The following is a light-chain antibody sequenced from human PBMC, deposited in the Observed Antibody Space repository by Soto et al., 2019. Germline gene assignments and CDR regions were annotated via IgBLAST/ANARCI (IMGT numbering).Light chain of an antibody. Sequence: QSVLTQPASVSGSPGQSITISCTGTSSDVGTYNYVSWYQHYPGKAPKVMIYDVSDRPSGVSTRFSGSKSGNTASLTISGLQAEDEAVYYCSLYRGTNMPVLFGGGTKVTVL. CDR2: DVS. CDR3: SLYRGTNMPVL. V-gene: IGLV2-14*03. J-gene: IGLJ2*01. CDR1: SSDVGTYNY.